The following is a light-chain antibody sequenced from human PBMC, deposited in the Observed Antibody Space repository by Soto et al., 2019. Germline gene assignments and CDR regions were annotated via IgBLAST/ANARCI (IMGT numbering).Light chain of an antibody. CDR3: TSYTSSSTLV. CDR2: EVT. CDR1: SSDVGGYNS. Sequence: QSALTQPASVSGSPGQSITISCTGTSSDVGGYNSVSWYQQHPGKAPKLMIYEVTNRPSGVSNRFSGSKSVNTASLTISGLQAEDEADYYCTSYTSSSTLVFGGGTKLTVL. J-gene: IGLJ2*01. V-gene: IGLV2-14*01.